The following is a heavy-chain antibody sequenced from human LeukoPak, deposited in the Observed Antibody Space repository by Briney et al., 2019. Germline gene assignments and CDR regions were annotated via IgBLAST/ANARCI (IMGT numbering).Heavy chain of an antibody. CDR3: ARSKGVYDYVWGNYRYNAFDI. J-gene: IGHJ3*02. V-gene: IGHV3-72*01. CDR1: GFTSSDHY. CDR2: TRNKANSYIT. D-gene: IGHD3-16*02. Sequence: PGGSLRLSCAASGFTSSDHYMDWVRQAPGKGLEWVGRTRNKANSYITEYAASVKGRFIISRDDSKNSLYLQMNSLKTEDTAVYYCARSKGVYDYVWGNYRYNAFDIWGQGTMVTVSS.